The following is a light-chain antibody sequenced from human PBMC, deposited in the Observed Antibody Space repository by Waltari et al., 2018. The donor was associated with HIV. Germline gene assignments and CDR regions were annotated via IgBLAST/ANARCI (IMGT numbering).Light chain of an antibody. CDR2: KAS. CDR3: QQYKTYPFT. Sequence: DIQMTQPPSSLSASVGDRVTITCRASQTITSSLAWYQQKPGKAPNLLIYKASTLGSGVPSRFSGSESGTEYTLTITSLQPGDFASYHCQQYKTYPFTFGGGTKVEIK. V-gene: IGKV1-5*03. J-gene: IGKJ4*01. CDR1: QTITSS.